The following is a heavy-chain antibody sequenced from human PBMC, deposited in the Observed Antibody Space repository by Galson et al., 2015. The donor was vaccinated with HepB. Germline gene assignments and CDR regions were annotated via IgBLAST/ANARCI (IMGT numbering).Heavy chain of an antibody. V-gene: IGHV1-18*01. Sequence: SVKVSCKVSGYTFSDHSITWVRQAPGQGLEWMGWISPYNGNKNLAQNLQGRVTMTTDTSTSTAYMGLRSLRSDDTAVYFCARVGMSHYYFDYWGQGTLVTVSS. CDR2: ISPYNGNK. J-gene: IGHJ4*02. CDR1: GYTFSDHS. CDR3: ARVGMSHYYFDY. D-gene: IGHD1-14*01.